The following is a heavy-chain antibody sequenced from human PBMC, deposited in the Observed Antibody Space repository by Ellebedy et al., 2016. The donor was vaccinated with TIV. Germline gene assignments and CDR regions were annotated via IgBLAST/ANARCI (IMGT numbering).Heavy chain of an antibody. J-gene: IGHJ4*02. V-gene: IGHV4-34*01. Sequence: SETLSLTXTVSGGSISSYYWSWIRQPPGKGLEWIGEINHSGSTNYNPSLKSRVTISVDTSKNQFSLKLSSVTAADTAVYYCARPGLSAHDYWGQGTLVTVSS. CDR2: INHSGST. CDR3: ARPGLSAHDY. D-gene: IGHD1-14*01. CDR1: GGSISSYY.